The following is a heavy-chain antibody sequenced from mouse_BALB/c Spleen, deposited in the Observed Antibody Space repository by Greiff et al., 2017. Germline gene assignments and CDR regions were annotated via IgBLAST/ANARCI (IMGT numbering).Heavy chain of an antibody. CDR2: INPYNGDT. V-gene: IGHV1-20*02. Sequence: VQLQQSGPELVKPGASVKISCKASGYSFTGYFMNWVMQSHGKSLEWIGRINPYNGDTFYNQKFKGKATLTVDKSSSTAHMELRSLASEDSAVYYCARSGLRHYFDYWGQGTTLTVSS. J-gene: IGHJ2*01. CDR1: GYSFTGYF. CDR3: ARSGLRHYFDY. D-gene: IGHD1-1*01.